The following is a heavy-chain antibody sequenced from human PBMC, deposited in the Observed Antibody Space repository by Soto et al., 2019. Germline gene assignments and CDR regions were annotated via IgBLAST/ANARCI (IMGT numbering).Heavy chain of an antibody. J-gene: IGHJ3*02. Sequence: ASVKVSCKASGYTFTNNAILWVRQAPGQRLEWLGWLNAGNSNREYSQKFQGRIIMTKDTSASTAYMELSSLISEDTAVYYCARGYDFVWGSDRSEAFDIWG. V-gene: IGHV1-3*01. CDR2: LNAGNSNR. D-gene: IGHD3-16*02. CDR1: GYTFTNNA. CDR3: ARGYDFVWGSDRSEAFDI.